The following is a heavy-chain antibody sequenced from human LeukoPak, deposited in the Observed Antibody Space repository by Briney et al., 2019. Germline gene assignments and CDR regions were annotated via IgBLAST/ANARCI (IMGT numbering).Heavy chain of an antibody. J-gene: IGHJ4*02. CDR3: ARIKWELPGGPLGY. CDR1: GGSISSYY. V-gene: IGHV4-59*01. D-gene: IGHD1-26*01. Sequence: SETLSLTCTVSGGSISSYYWSWIRQPPGKGLEWIGYIYYSGSTNYNPSLKSRVTISVDTSKNQFSLKLSSVTAADTAVYYCARIKWELPGGPLGYWGQGTLVTVSS. CDR2: IYYSGST.